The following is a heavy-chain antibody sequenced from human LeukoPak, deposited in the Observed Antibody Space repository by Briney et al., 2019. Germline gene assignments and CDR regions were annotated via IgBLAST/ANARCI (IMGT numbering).Heavy chain of an antibody. CDR2: IRSDGSNK. J-gene: IGHJ3*02. V-gene: IGHV3-30*02. CDR3: ATLDIVVVPAARNAFDI. CDR1: GFTFSSYG. Sequence: GGSLRLSCAASGFTFSSYGMHWVRQAPGKGLEWVAFIRSDGSNKYYADSVKGRFTISRDNSKNTLYLQMNSLRAEYTAVYYCATLDIVVVPAARNAFDIWGQGTMVTVSS. D-gene: IGHD2-2*03.